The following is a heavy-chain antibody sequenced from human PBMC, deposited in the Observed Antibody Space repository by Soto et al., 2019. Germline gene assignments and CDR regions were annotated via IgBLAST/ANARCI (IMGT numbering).Heavy chain of an antibody. V-gene: IGHV3-30-3*01. D-gene: IGHD2-21*02. J-gene: IGHJ4*02. Sequence: QVQLVESGGGVVQAGRSLRLSCAASGFTFSSYAMHWVRQAPGKGLEWVAVISYDGSNKYYADSVKGRFTISRDNSKNTLYLQMNSLRAEDTAVYYCARDWSPGVVVTAGIDYWGQGTLVTVSS. CDR1: GFTFSSYA. CDR3: ARDWSPGVVVTAGIDY. CDR2: ISYDGSNK.